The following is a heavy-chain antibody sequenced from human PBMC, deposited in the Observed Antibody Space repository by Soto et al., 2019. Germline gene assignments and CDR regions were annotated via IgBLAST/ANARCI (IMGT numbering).Heavy chain of an antibody. Sequence: GGSLRLSCAASGFTFSSYAMSWVRQAPGKGLEWVSAISGSGGSTYYADSVKGRFTISRDNSKNTLYLQMNSLRAEDTAVYYCAKGLPPRITMVRGVIIGYYFDYWGQGTLVNVSS. V-gene: IGHV3-23*01. CDR2: ISGSGGST. D-gene: IGHD3-10*01. CDR3: AKGLPPRITMVRGVIIGYYFDY. J-gene: IGHJ4*02. CDR1: GFTFSSYA.